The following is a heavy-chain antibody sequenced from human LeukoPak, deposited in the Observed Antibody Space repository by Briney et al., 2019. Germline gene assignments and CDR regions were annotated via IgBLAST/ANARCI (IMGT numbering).Heavy chain of an antibody. D-gene: IGHD2-15*01. CDR2: IYGGGST. CDR3: ARAALQEAFDI. J-gene: IGHJ3*02. CDR1: GFTVSSNY. Sequence: GGSLRLSXAASGFTVSSNYMNWVCQAPGKGLEWVSVIYGGGSTYYADSVKGRFTISRDTSKNTLYLHMNSLRAEDTAVYHCARAALQEAFDIWGQGTMVTVSS. V-gene: IGHV3-53*01.